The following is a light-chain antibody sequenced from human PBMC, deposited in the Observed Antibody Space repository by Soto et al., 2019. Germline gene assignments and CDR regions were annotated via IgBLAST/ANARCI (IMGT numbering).Light chain of an antibody. CDR2: GAS. CDR1: QSLTRNY. J-gene: IGKJ4*01. Sequence: EIVLTQSPGTLSLSIGERATLSCRASQSLTRNYLAWYQRKPGQAPRLLIYGASRRAAGIPDRFSGGGSGTDFTLTISSLEPEDFAVYSCQQYDTVPFTFGGGAKVEIK. V-gene: IGKV3-20*01. CDR3: QQYDTVPFT.